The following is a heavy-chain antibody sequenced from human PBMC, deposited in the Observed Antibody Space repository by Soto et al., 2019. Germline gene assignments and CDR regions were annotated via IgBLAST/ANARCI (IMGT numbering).Heavy chain of an antibody. D-gene: IGHD4-17*01. Sequence: EVQLVESGGGLVKPGGSLRLSCAASGFTFSSYSMNWVRQAPGKGLEWVSSISSSSSYIYYADSVKGRFTSSRDNAKNSLYLQMNSLRAEDTAVYYCARPTHDYGDYAFYYGMDVWGQGTTVTVSS. CDR3: ARPTHDYGDYAFYYGMDV. CDR2: ISSSSSYI. CDR1: GFTFSSYS. J-gene: IGHJ6*02. V-gene: IGHV3-21*01.